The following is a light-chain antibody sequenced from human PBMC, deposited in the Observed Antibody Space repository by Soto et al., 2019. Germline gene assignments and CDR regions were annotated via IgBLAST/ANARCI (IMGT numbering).Light chain of an antibody. CDR3: TSYASTPPHVV. CDR2: EVF. J-gene: IGLJ7*01. Sequence: QSVLTQPASVSGSPGQSITISCTGTSSDVGGYNYVSWYQHHPGKAPNLMIYEVFNRPSGVSNRFSGSKSGNTASLTISGLQAEDEGDYYCTSYASTPPHVVFGGGTQLTVL. V-gene: IGLV2-14*01. CDR1: SSDVGGYNY.